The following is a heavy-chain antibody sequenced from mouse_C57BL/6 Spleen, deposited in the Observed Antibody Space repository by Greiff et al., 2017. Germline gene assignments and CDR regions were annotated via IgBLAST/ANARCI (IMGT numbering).Heavy chain of an antibody. J-gene: IGHJ1*03. CDR3: ASHYYGSSYGWYFDV. Sequence: QVHVKQPGAELVKPGASVKVSCKASGYTFTSYWMHWVKQRPGQGLEWIGRIHPSDSDTNYNQKFKGKATLTVDKSSSTAYMQLSSLTSEDSAVYYCASHYYGSSYGWYFDVWGTGTTVTVSS. CDR1: GYTFTSYW. CDR2: IHPSDSDT. V-gene: IGHV1-74*01. D-gene: IGHD1-1*01.